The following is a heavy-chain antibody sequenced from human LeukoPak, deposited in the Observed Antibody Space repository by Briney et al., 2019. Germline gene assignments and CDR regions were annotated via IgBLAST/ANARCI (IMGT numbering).Heavy chain of an antibody. D-gene: IGHD5-12*01. CDR3: ARHIVATHYYYYYMDV. CDR1: GGSISSGSYY. CDR2: IYYSGST. J-gene: IGHJ6*03. Sequence: SETLSLTCTVSGGSISSGSYYWSWIRQPPGKGLEWIGSIYYSGSTYYNPSLKSRVTISVDTPKNQFSLKLSSVTAADTAVYYCARHIVATHYYYYYMDVWGKGTTVTISS. V-gene: IGHV4-39*01.